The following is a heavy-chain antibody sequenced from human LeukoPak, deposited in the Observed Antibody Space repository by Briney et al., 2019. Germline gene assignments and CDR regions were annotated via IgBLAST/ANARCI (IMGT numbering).Heavy chain of an antibody. J-gene: IGHJ4*02. CDR1: GDSISTSNSY. CDR3: ARSPTKRVTEDY. D-gene: IGHD5-18*01. CDR2: IYYSGNT. Sequence: PSETLSLTCTVSGDSISTSNSYWGWIRQPPGKGLEWIGSIYYSGNTYYNASLKSRVTISVDTSKNQFSLKFTSVTAADTAVYYCARSPTKRVTEDYWGQGTLVTVSS. V-gene: IGHV4-39*01.